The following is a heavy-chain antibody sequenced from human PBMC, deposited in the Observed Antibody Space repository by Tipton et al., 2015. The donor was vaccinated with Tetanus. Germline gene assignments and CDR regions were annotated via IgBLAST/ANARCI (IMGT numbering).Heavy chain of an antibody. V-gene: IGHV4-61*01. J-gene: IGHJ4*02. Sequence: TLSLTCTVSGGSVNSGSYYWSWIRQPPGKGLEWIGYIYQSGSTSYSPSLESRVTISLGTSKNQFSLRLSSVTAADTAVYYCARDQARGARGWNYFDYWGQGTLVAVSS. CDR2: IYQSGST. CDR3: ARDQARGARGWNYFDY. CDR1: GGSVNSGSYY. D-gene: IGHD1-26*01.